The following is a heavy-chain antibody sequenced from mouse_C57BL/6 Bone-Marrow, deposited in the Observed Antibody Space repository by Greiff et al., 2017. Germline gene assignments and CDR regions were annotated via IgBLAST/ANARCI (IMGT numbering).Heavy chain of an antibody. CDR1: GFTFSSYA. D-gene: IGHD2-4*01. V-gene: IGHV5-4*01. Sequence: EVQGVESGGGLVKPGGSLKLSCAASGFTFSSYAMSWVRQTPEKSLEWVATISDGGSYTYYPDNVKGRFIISRDNAKNNLYLQMSHLKSEDTAMYYCARADYGDFDDWGQGTTLTVSS. CDR3: ARADYGDFDD. J-gene: IGHJ2*01. CDR2: ISDGGSYT.